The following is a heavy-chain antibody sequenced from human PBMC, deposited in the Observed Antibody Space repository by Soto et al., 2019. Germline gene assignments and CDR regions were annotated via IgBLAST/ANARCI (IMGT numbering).Heavy chain of an antibody. V-gene: IGHV4-61*03. CDR1: GCSFSIGSYY. J-gene: IGHJ4*02. Sequence: SVTLSLTCPVSGCSFSIGSYYWLWIRQPPGKGLEWIGYIYNSGSTNYNPSLKSRVTISVDTSKNHFSLRMSSVTAADTAVYYCARESDSGSYYFDYWGRGTLVTVSS. CDR2: IYNSGST. D-gene: IGHD3-10*01. CDR3: ARESDSGSYYFDY.